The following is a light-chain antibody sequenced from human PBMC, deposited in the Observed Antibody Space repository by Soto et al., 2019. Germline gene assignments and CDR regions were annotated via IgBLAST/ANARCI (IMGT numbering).Light chain of an antibody. V-gene: IGKV3-15*01. CDR1: QSVSSN. Sequence: EIVVTQAPATLSLSPGERATLSCRARQSVSSNFAWYQQKPGQAPRLLIYGASTRATGIPARFSGSGSGTEFTLTISSLQSEDFAVYYCQQYSKSPLTFGGGTKVDIK. J-gene: IGKJ4*01. CDR3: QQYSKSPLT. CDR2: GAS.